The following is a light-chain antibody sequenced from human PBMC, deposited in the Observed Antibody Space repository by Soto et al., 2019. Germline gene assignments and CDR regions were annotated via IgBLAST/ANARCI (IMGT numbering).Light chain of an antibody. V-gene: IGKV3-11*01. J-gene: IGKJ4*01. CDR1: QSVSSY. CDR3: QQRSNWVLT. CDR2: DAS. Sequence: EILLTQSPVTLSLSPGERATLSCRASQSVSSYLAWYQQKPGQPPRLPIYDASSRATDIPARFSGSGSGTDFTLTISSLEPEDFAVYYCQQRSNWVLTFGGGTKVDIK.